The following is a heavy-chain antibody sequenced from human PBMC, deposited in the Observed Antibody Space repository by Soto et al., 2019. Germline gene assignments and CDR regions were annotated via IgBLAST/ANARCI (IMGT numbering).Heavy chain of an antibody. J-gene: IGHJ4*02. CDR3: AKDPYGDSFF. D-gene: IGHD4-17*01. Sequence: QVQLVESGGGVVQPGRSLRLSCAASSFTFTSYDLHWVRQAPGKGLEWVAFISSDGTKKYYADSVKGRFTISRDNSKNTLYLQMNSLRPEDTAVYHXAKDPYGDSFFWGQGTLLTVSS. V-gene: IGHV3-30*18. CDR1: SFTFTSYD. CDR2: ISSDGTKK.